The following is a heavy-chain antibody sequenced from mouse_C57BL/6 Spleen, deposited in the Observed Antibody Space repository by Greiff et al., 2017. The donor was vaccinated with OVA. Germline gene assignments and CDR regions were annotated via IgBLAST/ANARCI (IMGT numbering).Heavy chain of an antibody. CDR3: ARKKLYSNYAMDY. J-gene: IGHJ4*01. Sequence: VQRVESGPGLVQPSQSLSITCTVSGFSLTSYGVHWVRQSPGKGLEWMGVIWSGGSTDYNAAFISRLSISKDNSKSQVFFKMNSLQADDTAIYYCARKKLYSNYAMDYWGQGTSVTVSS. D-gene: IGHD2-5*01. CDR1: GFSLTSYG. CDR2: IWSGGST. V-gene: IGHV2-2*01.